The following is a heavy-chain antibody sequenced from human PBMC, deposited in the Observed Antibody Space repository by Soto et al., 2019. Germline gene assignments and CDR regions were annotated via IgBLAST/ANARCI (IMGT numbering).Heavy chain of an antibody. CDR1: GGSISSYY. J-gene: IGHJ3*02. CDR2: IYYSGST. V-gene: IGHV4-59*01. Sequence: SETLSLTCTVSGGSISSYYWSWIRQPPGKGLEWIGYIYYSGSTNYNPSLKSRVTISVDTSKNQFSLKLSSVTAADTAVYYCAGAPVPYAFDIWGQGTMVTVSS. CDR3: AGAPVPYAFDI.